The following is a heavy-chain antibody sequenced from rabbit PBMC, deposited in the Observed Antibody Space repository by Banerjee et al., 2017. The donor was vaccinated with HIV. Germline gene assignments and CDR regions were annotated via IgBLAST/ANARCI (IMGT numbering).Heavy chain of an antibody. CDR3: ARKYAFSNRYWDL. Sequence: QSLEESGGDLVKPEGSLTLTCTASGFTLSSYWMCWVRQAPGKGLEWIACIYTGSSGFTYYASWAKGRFTISKTSSTTVTLQMTSLTAADTATYFCARKYAFSNRYWDLWGQGTLVTVS. CDR2: IYTGSSGFT. CDR1: GFTLSSYW. V-gene: IGHV1S40*01. D-gene: IGHD1-1*01. J-gene: IGHJ6*01.